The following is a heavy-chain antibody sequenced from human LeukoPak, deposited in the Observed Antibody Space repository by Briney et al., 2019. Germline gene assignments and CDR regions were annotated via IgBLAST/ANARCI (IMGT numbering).Heavy chain of an antibody. Sequence: GGSLRLSCAASGFTFSNYGMHWVRQAPGKGLEWVAFIRYDETNKYYADSLKGRFTISRDNSKNTLYLQMSSLRAEDTAVYYCARTNPWGSNWFDPWGQGTLVTVSS. D-gene: IGHD3-16*01. J-gene: IGHJ5*02. CDR3: ARTNPWGSNWFDP. V-gene: IGHV3-30*02. CDR2: IRYDETNK. CDR1: GFTFSNYG.